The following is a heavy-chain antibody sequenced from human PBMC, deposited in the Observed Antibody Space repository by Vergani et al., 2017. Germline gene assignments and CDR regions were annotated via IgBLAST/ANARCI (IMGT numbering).Heavy chain of an antibody. CDR2: INHSGST. J-gene: IGHJ6*02. V-gene: IGHV4-34*02. CDR3: ARGYSPDYHYYAMDG. CDR1: GGSFSGYY. D-gene: IGHD5-18*01. Sequence: QVQLQQWGAGLLKPSETLSLTCVVYGGSFSGYYWTWIRRPPAKGLEWIGEINHSGSTNYNPSLKSRVTISVETSKNQFSLKLSSVTAADTAVYYCARGYSPDYHYYAMDGWGQGTTVTVSS.